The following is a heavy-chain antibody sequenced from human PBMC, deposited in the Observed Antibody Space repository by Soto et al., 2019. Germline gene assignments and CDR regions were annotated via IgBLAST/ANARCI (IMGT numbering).Heavy chain of an antibody. CDR2: ISAYNGNT. V-gene: IGHV1-18*04. Sequence: ASVKVSCKAPAVTFTSYFMHWVRQAPGQGLEWMGWISAYNGNTNYAQKLQGRVTMTTDTSTSTAYMELRSLRSDDTAVYYCARGLGTIFPYGMDVWGQGTTVTVSS. CDR1: AVTFTSYF. CDR3: ARGLGTIFPYGMDV. D-gene: IGHD3-3*01. J-gene: IGHJ6*02.